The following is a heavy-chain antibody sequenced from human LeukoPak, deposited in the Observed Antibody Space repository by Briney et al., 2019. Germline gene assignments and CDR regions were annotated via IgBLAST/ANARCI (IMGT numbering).Heavy chain of an antibody. V-gene: IGHV3-64D*06. CDR3: VKGGVVVVAVYYFDY. CDR1: GFTFSSYA. Sequence: GGSLRLSCSASGFTFSSYAMHWVRQAPGKGLEYVSAISSNGGSTYYADSVKGRFTISRDNSKNTLYLQMSSLRAEDTAVYYCVKGGVVVVAVYYFDYWGQGTLVTVFS. CDR2: ISSNGGST. J-gene: IGHJ4*02. D-gene: IGHD2-15*01.